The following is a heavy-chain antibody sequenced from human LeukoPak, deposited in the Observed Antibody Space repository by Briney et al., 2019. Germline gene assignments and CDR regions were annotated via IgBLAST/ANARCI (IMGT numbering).Heavy chain of an antibody. D-gene: IGHD1-26*01. CDR3: ARVLGVGSYQFDY. CDR1: GFTVSSSY. V-gene: IGHV3-66*01. J-gene: IGHJ4*02. Sequence: GGSLRLSCAASGFTVSSSYMSWVRQAPGKGLEWVSVIYSGGTTYYADSVKGRFTISRDKSKNTLYLQMNSLRAEDTAVYYCARVLGVGSYQFDYWGQGTLVTVSS. CDR2: IYSGGTT.